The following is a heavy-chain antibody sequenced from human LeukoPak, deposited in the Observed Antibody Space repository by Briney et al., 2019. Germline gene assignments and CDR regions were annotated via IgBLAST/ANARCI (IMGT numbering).Heavy chain of an antibody. CDR1: GGSISSSSYY. D-gene: IGHD3-3*01. Sequence: SETLSLTCTVSGGSISSSSYYWGWIRQPPGKGLEWIGSIYYSGSTYYNPSLKSRVTISVDTSKNQFSLKLSSVTAADTAVYYCARALSGYYYFDYWGQGTLVTVSS. V-gene: IGHV4-39*07. CDR3: ARALSGYYYFDY. J-gene: IGHJ4*02. CDR2: IYYSGST.